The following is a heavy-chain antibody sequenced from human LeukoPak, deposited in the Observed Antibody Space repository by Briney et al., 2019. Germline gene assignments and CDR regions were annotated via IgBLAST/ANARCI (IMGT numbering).Heavy chain of an antibody. Sequence: GGSLRLSCAAPGFTFSTYAMSWVRQDPGKGLEWVSPVSTSGRSTYYADSVKGRFTICRDNSRNTLFLQMNSLRADDTAVYYCAKGLNAYGSGSYSHLDAVDIWGQGTMVTVSS. D-gene: IGHD3-10*01. CDR3: AKGLNAYGSGSYSHLDAVDI. J-gene: IGHJ3*02. CDR2: VSTSGRST. CDR1: GFTFSTYA. V-gene: IGHV3-23*01.